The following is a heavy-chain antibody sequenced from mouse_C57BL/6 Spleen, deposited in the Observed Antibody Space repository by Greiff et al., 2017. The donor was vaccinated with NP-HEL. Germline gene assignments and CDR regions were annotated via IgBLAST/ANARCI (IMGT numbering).Heavy chain of an antibody. Sequence: VQLQQPGAELVKPGASVKLSCKASGYTFTSYWMHWVKQRPGQGLEWIGMIHPNSGSTNYNEKFKSKATLTVDKSSSTAYMQLSSLTSEDSAVYYCVGGSGYEGYWGQGTTLTVSS. J-gene: IGHJ2*01. CDR3: VGGSGYEGY. D-gene: IGHD1-1*01. CDR2: IHPNSGST. CDR1: GYTFTSYW. V-gene: IGHV1-64*01.